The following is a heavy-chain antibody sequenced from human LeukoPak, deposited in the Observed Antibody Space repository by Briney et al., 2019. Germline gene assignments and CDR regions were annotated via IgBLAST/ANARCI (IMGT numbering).Heavy chain of an antibody. CDR3: AKGPWELHGYFDY. CDR1: GFIVSQNY. Sequence: AGGSLRLSCAASGFIVSQNYMSWVRQAPGKGLEWVSVIFRGDDTNYVDSVKGRFTIFRDNSKNTLYLQMNSLRAEDTAVYYCAKGPWELHGYFDYWGQGTLVTVSS. V-gene: IGHV3-66*01. J-gene: IGHJ4*02. CDR2: IFRGDDT. D-gene: IGHD1-26*01.